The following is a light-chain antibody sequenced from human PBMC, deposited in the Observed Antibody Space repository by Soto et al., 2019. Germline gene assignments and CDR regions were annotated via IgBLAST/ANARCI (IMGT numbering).Light chain of an antibody. J-gene: IGKJ4*01. CDR3: QQTKGFPLT. CDR1: QDISKN. V-gene: IGKV1-12*01. CDR2: AAS. Sequence: DIQMTQSPSSLSASVGARVTITCRASQDISKNLAWYQQIQGKAPKLLIFAASTLQSGVPSRFSASGSGTYFILTVGGLQPEDAATYYCQQTKGFPLTFGGGTKVEIK.